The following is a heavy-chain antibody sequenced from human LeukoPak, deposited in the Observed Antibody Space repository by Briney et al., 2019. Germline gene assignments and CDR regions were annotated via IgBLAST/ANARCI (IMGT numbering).Heavy chain of an antibody. V-gene: IGHV3-23*01. J-gene: IGHJ3*02. CDR2: ISGGGGSA. Sequence: GGSLRLSCAASGFTFSNYAMSWVRQAPGKGLEWVSGISGGGGSAYHADSVKGRFTISRDNSKNTLSLQMNTLRADDTALYYCAKERVRCSSSSCCPDAFDIWGQGTMVTVSS. CDR3: AKERVRCSSSSCCPDAFDI. CDR1: GFTFSNYA. D-gene: IGHD2-2*01.